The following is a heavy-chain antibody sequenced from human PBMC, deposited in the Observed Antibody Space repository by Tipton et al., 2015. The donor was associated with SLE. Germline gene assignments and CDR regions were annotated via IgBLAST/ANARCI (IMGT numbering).Heavy chain of an antibody. V-gene: IGHV1-18*01. CDR3: AKKLEYGDQYFYYYGLDV. CDR2: ISAYNGNI. D-gene: IGHD4-17*01. CDR1: GYTFTSYG. J-gene: IGHJ6*02. Sequence: QSGAEVKKPGASVKVSCKASGYTFTSYGISWVRQAPGQGLEWMGWISAYNGNINYAQKLQGRVTMTTDTSTSTAYMELRSLRSDDTAVYYCAKKLEYGDQYFYYYGLDVWGQGTTVTVSS.